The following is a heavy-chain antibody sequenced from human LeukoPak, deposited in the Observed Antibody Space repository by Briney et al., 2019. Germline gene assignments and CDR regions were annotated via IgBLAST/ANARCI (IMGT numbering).Heavy chain of an antibody. CDR3: ARVRRDEGYYFDY. V-gene: IGHV4-31*03. CDR2: IYYSGST. J-gene: IGHJ4*02. D-gene: IGHD2-15*01. Sequence: NPSQTLSLTCTVSGGSISSGGYYRSWIRQHPGKGLEWIGYIYYSGSTYYNPSFKSRVTISVDTSKNQFSLKLSSVTAADTAVYYCARVRRDEGYYFDYWGQGTLVTVSS. CDR1: GGSISSGGYY.